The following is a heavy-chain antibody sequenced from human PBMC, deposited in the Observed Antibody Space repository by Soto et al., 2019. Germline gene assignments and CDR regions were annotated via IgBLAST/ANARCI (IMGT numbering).Heavy chain of an antibody. CDR3: ARASYYYDSSGYLNWFDP. CDR1: GRSIRIYY. CDR2: IYYSGST. V-gene: IGHV4-59*01. D-gene: IGHD3-22*01. Sequence: PSETLSPTCTASGRSIRIYYWSSIRQPPGKGLEWIGYIYYSGSTNYNPSLKSRVTISVDTSKNQFSLKLSSVTAADTAVYYCARASYYYDSSGYLNWFDPWGQGTLVTVS. J-gene: IGHJ5*02.